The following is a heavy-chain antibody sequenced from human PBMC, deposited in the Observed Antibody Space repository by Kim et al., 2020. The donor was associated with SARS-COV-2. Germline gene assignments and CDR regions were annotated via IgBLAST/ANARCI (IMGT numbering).Heavy chain of an antibody. J-gene: IGHJ5*02. CDR3: ARGPITYSSGWGPPTNLFDP. CDR2: INPNSGGT. D-gene: IGHD6-19*01. Sequence: VKVSCKASGYTFTGYYMHWVRQAPGQGLEWMGWINPNSGGTNYAQKFQGWVTMTRDTSISTAYMELSRLRSDDTAVYYCARGPITYSSGWGPPTNLFDPWGQGTLVTVSS. V-gene: IGHV1-2*04. CDR1: GYTFTGYY.